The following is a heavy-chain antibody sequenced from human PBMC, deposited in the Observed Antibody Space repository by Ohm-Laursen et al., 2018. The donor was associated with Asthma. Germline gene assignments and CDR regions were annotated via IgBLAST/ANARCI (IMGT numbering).Heavy chain of an antibody. CDR1: GYTFTSYG. D-gene: IGHD1-26*01. Sequence: GATVKISCKASGYTFTSYGISWVRQAPGQGLEWMGWISAYNGNTNYAQKLQGRVTMTTDTSTSTAYMELRSLRSDDTAVYYCARVDLIVGATTRWFDPWGQGTLVTVSS. CDR3: ARVDLIVGATTRWFDP. V-gene: IGHV1-18*04. CDR2: ISAYNGNT. J-gene: IGHJ5*02.